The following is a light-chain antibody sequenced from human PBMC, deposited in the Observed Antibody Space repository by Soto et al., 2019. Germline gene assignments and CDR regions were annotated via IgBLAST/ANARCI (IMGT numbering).Light chain of an antibody. Sequence: EIGMARSRANLSRSPEERATLSCRASQSVSSNLAWYQQKPGQAPRLLIYGASTRATGIPDRFSGGGSGADYTLTISSLQSEDFAVYYCQQPDKWPRTFGQGTKVEIK. J-gene: IGKJ1*01. V-gene: IGKV3-15*01. CDR2: GAS. CDR3: QQPDKWPRT. CDR1: QSVSSN.